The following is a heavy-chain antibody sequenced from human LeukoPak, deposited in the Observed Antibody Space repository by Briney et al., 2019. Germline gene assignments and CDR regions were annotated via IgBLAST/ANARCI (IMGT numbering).Heavy chain of an antibody. J-gene: IGHJ4*02. CDR1: GFTFSSYA. V-gene: IGHV3-23*01. CDR2: ISGSGGST. CDR3: AKDTGYYDSSGYYNDY. D-gene: IGHD3-22*01. Sequence: GGSLRLSCAASGFTFSSYAISWVRQAPGKGLEWVSAISGSGGSTYYADSVKGRFTISRDNSKNTLYLQMNSLRAEDTAVYYCAKDTGYYDSSGYYNDYWGQGTLVTVSS.